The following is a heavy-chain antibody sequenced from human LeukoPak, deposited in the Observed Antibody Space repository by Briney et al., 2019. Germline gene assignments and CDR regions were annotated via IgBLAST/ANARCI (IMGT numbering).Heavy chain of an antibody. Sequence: PGGSLRLSCAASGFSFSSFGMHWVRQAPGKGLEWVAFIRYDGSNKYYADSVKGRFTISRDNSKNTLYLQMNSLKTEDTAVYYCAKDRRGGFYGSGSYFDYGGQGTLVIVST. CDR2: IRYDGSNK. V-gene: IGHV3-30*02. CDR3: AKDRRGGFYGSGSYFDY. CDR1: GFSFSSFG. D-gene: IGHD3-10*01. J-gene: IGHJ4*02.